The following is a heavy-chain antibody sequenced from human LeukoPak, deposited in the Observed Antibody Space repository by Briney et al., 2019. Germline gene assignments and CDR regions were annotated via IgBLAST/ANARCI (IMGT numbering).Heavy chain of an antibody. CDR2: IYYSGST. CDR3: ARRDSSCYLNWFDP. Sequence: PSETLSLTCTVSGGSISSGDYYWSWIRQPPGEGLEWIGYIYYSGSTYYNPSLKSRVTISVDTSKNQFSLKLSSVTAADTAVYYCARRDSSCYLNWFDPWGQGTLVTVSS. D-gene: IGHD3-22*01. V-gene: IGHV4-30-4*01. CDR1: GGSISSGDYY. J-gene: IGHJ5*02.